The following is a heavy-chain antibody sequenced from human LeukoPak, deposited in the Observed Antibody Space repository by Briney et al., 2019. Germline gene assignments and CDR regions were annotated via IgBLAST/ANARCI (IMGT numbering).Heavy chain of an antibody. J-gene: IGHJ4*02. Sequence: GGSLRLSCAASGFTFGSYAMSWVRQAPGKGLEWVSAISGSGGSTYYADSVKGRFTISRDNSKNTLYLQMNSLRAEDTAVYYCAKSLSVIIAVAGRFPWILDYWGQGTLVTVSS. V-gene: IGHV3-23*01. CDR3: AKSLSVIIAVAGRFPWILDY. CDR2: ISGSGGST. D-gene: IGHD6-19*01. CDR1: GFTFGSYA.